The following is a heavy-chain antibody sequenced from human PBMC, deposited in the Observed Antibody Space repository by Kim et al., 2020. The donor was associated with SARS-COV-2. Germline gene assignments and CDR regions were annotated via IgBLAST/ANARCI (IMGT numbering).Heavy chain of an antibody. D-gene: IGHD4-4*01. V-gene: IGHV3-21*01. CDR3: ARGPNYSPFDY. J-gene: IGHJ4*02. Sequence: YEDSGSGRFHISRDNDKKALFLKMNSLRAEDTAVYYCARGPNYSPFDYWGQGTLVTVSS.